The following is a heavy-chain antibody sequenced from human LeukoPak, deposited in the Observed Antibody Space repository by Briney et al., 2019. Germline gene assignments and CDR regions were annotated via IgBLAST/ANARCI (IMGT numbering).Heavy chain of an antibody. V-gene: IGHV3-9*01. CDR3: TKARTPTSGSLSAQDY. J-gene: IGHJ4*02. Sequence: GGSLRLSCAASGFSFDEYPMHWVRQPPGKGLEWVSGISWNSGIIGYADSVKGRFTISRDNAKNSLYLQMNSLRAEDTALYYCTKARTPTSGSLSAQDYWGQGTLVTVSS. D-gene: IGHD6-19*01. CDR1: GFSFDEYP. CDR2: ISWNSGII.